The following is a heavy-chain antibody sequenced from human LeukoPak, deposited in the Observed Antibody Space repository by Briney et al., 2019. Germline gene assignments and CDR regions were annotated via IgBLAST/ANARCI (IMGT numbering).Heavy chain of an antibody. CDR2: INSDGSST. Sequence: GGSLRLSCAASGFTFSNYWMHWVRQVPGKGLVWVSRINSDGSSTTYADSAKGRSTVSRDNAKNTLYLQMNSLRAEDTAVYFCARDKYTSSSLDYWGQGTLVTVSS. V-gene: IGHV3-74*01. J-gene: IGHJ4*02. CDR1: GFTFSNYW. D-gene: IGHD6-6*01. CDR3: ARDKYTSSSLDY.